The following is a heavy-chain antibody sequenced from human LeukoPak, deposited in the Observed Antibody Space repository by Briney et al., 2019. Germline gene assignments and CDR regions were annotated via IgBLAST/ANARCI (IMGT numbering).Heavy chain of an antibody. CDR3: ARMQLFGLGNYYYYYMDV. CDR1: GFTFSADS. V-gene: IGHV3-21*01. Sequence: GGSLRLSCAASGFTFSADSMSWVRQAPGKGLEWVSSIGSSGTYIYYGDSTKGRFTISRDNAKNSLFLQMDSLSVEDTAVYYCARMQLFGLGNYYYYYMDVWGKGTTVTVSS. J-gene: IGHJ6*03. D-gene: IGHD3/OR15-3a*01. CDR2: IGSSGTYI.